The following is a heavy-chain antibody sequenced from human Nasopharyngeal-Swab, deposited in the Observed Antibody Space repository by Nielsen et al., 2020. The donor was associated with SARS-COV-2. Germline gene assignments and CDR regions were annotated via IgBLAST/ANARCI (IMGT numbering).Heavy chain of an antibody. CDR3: ARGPPDYYDVSGYYA. CDR2: RYYSWSV. J-gene: IGHJ5*02. V-gene: IGHV4-39*07. Sequence: GSLRLSCTVSGDSITSNSYFWGWIRQSPGQGLEWIGNRYYSWSVYYNPSLKSRVTISLDTSKNQLSLHLTSVTAADTATYFCARGPPDYYDVSGYYAWGQGILVTVSS. D-gene: IGHD3-22*01. CDR1: GDSITSNSYF.